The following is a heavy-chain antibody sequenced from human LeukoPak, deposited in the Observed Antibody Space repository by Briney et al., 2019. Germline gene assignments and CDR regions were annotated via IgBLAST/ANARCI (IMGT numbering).Heavy chain of an antibody. V-gene: IGHV3-23*01. J-gene: IGHJ4*02. Sequence: GGSLRLSCATSGFTFSSYAMSWVRQAPGKGLEWVSGIGASGGSTYYADSVKGRFTISRDNSKNTLYLQMNSLRTEDTAVYYCAKAEGYDILTGLVYWGQGTLVTVSS. D-gene: IGHD3-9*01. CDR3: AKAEGYDILTGLVY. CDR2: IGASGGST. CDR1: GFTFSSYA.